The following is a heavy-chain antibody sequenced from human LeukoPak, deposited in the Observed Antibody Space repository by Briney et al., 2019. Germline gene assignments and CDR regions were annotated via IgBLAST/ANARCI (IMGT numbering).Heavy chain of an antibody. D-gene: IGHD3-3*01. J-gene: IGHJ4*02. V-gene: IGHV3-30*03. Sequence: GGSLRLSCTASGFSFSNYGMHWVRQAPGKGLEWVAAISYDTRNIYYADVVKGRFTISRDNSKNTLNLQMNSLRAEDTAVYYCARITYYDFWNDYYYFDYWGQGTLVTVSS. CDR1: GFSFSNYG. CDR2: ISYDTRNI. CDR3: ARITYYDFWNDYYYFDY.